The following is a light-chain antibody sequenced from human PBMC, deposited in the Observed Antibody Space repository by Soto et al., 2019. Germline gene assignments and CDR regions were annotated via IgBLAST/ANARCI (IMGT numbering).Light chain of an antibody. CDR1: QSISSY. Sequence: IQMSQSQSSLSASVGDRPTITCRASQSISSYLNWYKQTPGKATKLMIYAASSLQSGVPSRFSGSGSGTDVTLTISSLQPEELATYYCQQSYSTPHTFGQGTRLEIK. J-gene: IGKJ5*01. CDR2: AAS. CDR3: QQSYSTPHT. V-gene: IGKV1-39*01.